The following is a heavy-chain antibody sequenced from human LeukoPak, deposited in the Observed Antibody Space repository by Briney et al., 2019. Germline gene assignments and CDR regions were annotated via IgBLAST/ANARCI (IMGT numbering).Heavy chain of an antibody. CDR1: GFTFSSYS. Sequence: GGSLRLSCAASGFTFSSYSMNWVRQAPGKGLEWVSYISSSSSTIYYADSVKGRFTISRDNAKSSLYLQMNSLRAEDTAVYYCARGRGYGDVKGIIDYWGQGTLVTVSS. CDR2: ISSSSSTI. D-gene: IGHD4-17*01. V-gene: IGHV3-48*01. CDR3: ARGRGYGDVKGIIDY. J-gene: IGHJ4*02.